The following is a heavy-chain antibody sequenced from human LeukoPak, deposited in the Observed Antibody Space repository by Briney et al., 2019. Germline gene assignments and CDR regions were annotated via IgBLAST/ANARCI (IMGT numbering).Heavy chain of an antibody. Sequence: GGSLRLSCAASGFTFSSYGMHWVRQAPGKGLEWVAFIRYDGSNKYYADSVKGRFTISRDNSKNTLYLQMNSLRAEDTAVYYCAKSSPMYGSGSYEGGDFDYWGQGTLVTVSS. CDR3: AKSSPMYGSGSYEGGDFDY. V-gene: IGHV3-30*02. CDR1: GFTFSSYG. D-gene: IGHD3-10*01. CDR2: IRYDGSNK. J-gene: IGHJ4*02.